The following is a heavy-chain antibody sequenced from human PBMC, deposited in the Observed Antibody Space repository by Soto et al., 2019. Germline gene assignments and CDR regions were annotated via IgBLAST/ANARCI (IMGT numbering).Heavy chain of an antibody. CDR1: GFTFNNVW. Sequence: PGGSLRLSCAGSGFTFNNVWMHWVRQAPGKGLVWVARINTDGSVTSHADSVKGRFTISRDNAKSTLYLQMNSLRAEDSARYYCARQTGLGATNYWGRGTLVTVSS. CDR3: ARQTGLGATNY. CDR2: INTDGSVT. V-gene: IGHV3-74*01. D-gene: IGHD1-26*01. J-gene: IGHJ4*02.